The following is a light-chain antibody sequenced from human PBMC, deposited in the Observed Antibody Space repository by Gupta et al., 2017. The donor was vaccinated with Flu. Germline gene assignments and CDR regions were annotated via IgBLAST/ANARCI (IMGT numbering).Light chain of an antibody. CDR2: EDA. Sequence: CSANDLGTRFVGWYQQRPGQAPALVLFEDAKRPSGIPERFSGSNSGNTATLTLTGAQAGDEANYYCQVWDNGIAFFGGGTKLTVL. CDR3: QVWDNGIAF. J-gene: IGLJ2*01. CDR1: DLGTRF. V-gene: IGLV3-1*01.